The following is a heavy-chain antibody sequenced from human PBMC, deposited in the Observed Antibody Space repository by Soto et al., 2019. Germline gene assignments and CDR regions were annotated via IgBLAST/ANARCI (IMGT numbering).Heavy chain of an antibody. Sequence: VQLVESGGGLVQPGEPLRLSCTASGLTFSISWMTWVRQAPGEGREWVSNINPAGNVHQYADSVKERFTISRDNAKNSLFLQMSGLGVEDTAVYYSATANTPYAFDMWGQGTMVTVSS. CDR2: INPAGNVH. CDR1: GLTFSISW. V-gene: IGHV3-7*01. J-gene: IGHJ3*02. CDR3: ATANTPYAFDM.